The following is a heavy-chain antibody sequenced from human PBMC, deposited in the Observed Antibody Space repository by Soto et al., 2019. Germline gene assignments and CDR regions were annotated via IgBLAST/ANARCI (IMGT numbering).Heavy chain of an antibody. J-gene: IGHJ6*02. Sequence: QVQLVQSGAEVKKPGSSVKVSCKASGGTFSSYAISWVRQAPGQGLEWMGGIIPIFGTANYAENFQGRVAITADESTSTAYMELSSLRSEDTAVYYRARVAARPRSGTYYRYYYYGMDVWGQGTTVTVSS. D-gene: IGHD3-10*01. CDR2: IIPIFGTA. CDR1: GGTFSSYA. CDR3: ARVAARPRSGTYYRYYYYGMDV. V-gene: IGHV1-69*01.